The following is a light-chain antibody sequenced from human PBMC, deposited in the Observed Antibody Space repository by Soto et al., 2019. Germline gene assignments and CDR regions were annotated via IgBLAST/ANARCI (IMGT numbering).Light chain of an antibody. CDR3: CSYAGSITYV. CDR1: SSVFGSVFL. Sequence: QSALTQPASVSGSPGQSITISCTGTSSVFGSVFLVSCYQQRPCKASKFIIYEVSQLLAGFSYRFSGSKSGNTAYLTISGLQAEDEADYYSCSYAGSITYVFGTGTKVTVL. CDR2: EVS. J-gene: IGLJ1*01. V-gene: IGLV2-23*02.